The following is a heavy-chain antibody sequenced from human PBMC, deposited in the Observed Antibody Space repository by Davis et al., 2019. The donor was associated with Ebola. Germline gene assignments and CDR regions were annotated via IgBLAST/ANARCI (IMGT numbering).Heavy chain of an antibody. CDR3: ARGSIHYYDSSGYYGAFDI. CDR2: ISGSGTST. J-gene: IGHJ3*02. D-gene: IGHD3-22*01. Sequence: GESLKISCAVSGFTFNNCAMNWVRQAPGQGLQWVSCISGSGTSTYYADAVKGRFTISRDNSKNTLYLQMNSLRAEDTAVYYCARGSIHYYDSSGYYGAFDIWGQGTMVTVSS. V-gene: IGHV3-23*01. CDR1: GFTFNNCA.